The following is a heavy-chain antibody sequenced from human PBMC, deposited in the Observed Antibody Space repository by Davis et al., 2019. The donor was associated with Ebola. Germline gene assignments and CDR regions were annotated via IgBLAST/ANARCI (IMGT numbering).Heavy chain of an antibody. CDR3: ARGITGTTPGDY. Sequence: MPSETLSLTCTVSGGSISSYYWSWIRQPPGKGLEWIGYIYYSGSTNHNPSLKSRVTISVDTSKNQFSLKLSSVTAADTAVYYCARGITGTTPGDYWGQGTLVTVSS. D-gene: IGHD1-7*01. J-gene: IGHJ4*02. CDR2: IYYSGST. V-gene: IGHV4-59*01. CDR1: GGSISSYY.